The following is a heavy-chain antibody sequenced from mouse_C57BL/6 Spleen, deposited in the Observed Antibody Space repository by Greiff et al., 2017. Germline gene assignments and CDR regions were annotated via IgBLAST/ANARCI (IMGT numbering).Heavy chain of an antibody. CDR2: INPNNGGT. CDR1: GYTFTDYN. Sequence: EVQLQQSGPELVKPGASVKIPCKASGYTFTDYNMDWVKQSHGKSLEWIGEINPNNGGTIYNQKFKGKATLTVDKSSSTAYMELRSLTSEDTAVYYCARRYYSNYSFAYWGQGTLVTVSA. CDR3: ARRYYSNYSFAY. J-gene: IGHJ3*01. D-gene: IGHD2-5*01. V-gene: IGHV1-18*01.